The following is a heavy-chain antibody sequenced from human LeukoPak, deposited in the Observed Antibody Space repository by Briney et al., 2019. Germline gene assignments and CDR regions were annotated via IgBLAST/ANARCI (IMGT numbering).Heavy chain of an antibody. CDR3: VRDVGYGLDTFDI. CDR1: GDSVSSNSAT. V-gene: IGHV6-1*01. J-gene: IGHJ3*02. Sequence: SQTLSLTCAISGDSVSSNSATWNWIRQSPSRGLEWLGRTYYRSQWYYDYSVSVKSRIIINADTSKNQCSLQLNSVTPADTAVYFCVRDVGYGLDTFDIWGQGTMVTVSS. CDR2: TYYRSQWYY. D-gene: IGHD5-18*01.